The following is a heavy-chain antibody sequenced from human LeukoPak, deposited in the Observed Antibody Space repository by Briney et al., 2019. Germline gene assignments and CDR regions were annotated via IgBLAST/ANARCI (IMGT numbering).Heavy chain of an antibody. CDR1: GYTFTSYG. CDR3: ARDGYYYDSSGYYHHGDY. D-gene: IGHD3-22*01. J-gene: IGHJ4*02. V-gene: IGHV1-18*01. CDR2: ISAYNGHT. Sequence: ASVKVSCKASGYTFTSYGISWVRQAPGQGLEWMGWISAYNGHTNYPQKLQGRVTMTTDTSTSTAYMELRSLRSDDTAVYYCARDGYYYDSSGYYHHGDYWGQGTLVTVSS.